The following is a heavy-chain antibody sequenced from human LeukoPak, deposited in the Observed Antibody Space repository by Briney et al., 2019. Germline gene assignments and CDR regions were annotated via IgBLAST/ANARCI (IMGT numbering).Heavy chain of an antibody. V-gene: IGHV3-23*01. CDR2: ISGSGGST. D-gene: IGHD2-21*02. CDR3: AKAEHIVVVTAIEPFDY. J-gene: IGHJ4*02. CDR1: GFTFSSYA. Sequence: GGSLRLSCAASGFTFSSYAMSWVRQAPGKGLEWVSAISGSGGSTYYADSVEGRFTISRDNSKNTLYLQMNSLRAEDAAVYYCAKAEHIVVVTAIEPFDYWGQGTLVTVSS.